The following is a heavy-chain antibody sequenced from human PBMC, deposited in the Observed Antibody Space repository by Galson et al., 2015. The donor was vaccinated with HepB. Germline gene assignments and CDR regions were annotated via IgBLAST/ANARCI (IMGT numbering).Heavy chain of an antibody. CDR3: ARGDSSGGLDY. J-gene: IGHJ4*02. V-gene: IGHV3-33*01. CDR2: IWYDGSNK. D-gene: IGHD6-6*01. Sequence: SLRLSCAASGFTFSRYGMHWVRQAPGKGLEWVAIIWYDGSNKYYADSVKGRFTISRDNSKNTLYPQMNSLRAEDTAVYFCARGDSSGGLDYWGQGTLVTVSS. CDR1: GFTFSRYG.